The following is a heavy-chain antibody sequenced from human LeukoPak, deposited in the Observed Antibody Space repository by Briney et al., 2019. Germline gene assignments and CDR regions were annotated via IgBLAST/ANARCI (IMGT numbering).Heavy chain of an antibody. CDR1: GFTVSSNY. V-gene: IGHV3-66*01. Sequence: GGSLRLSCAASGFTVSSNYMSWVRQAPGKGLEWVSVIYSGGSTYYADSVKGRFTISRDNSKNTLYLQMNSLRAEDTAVYYCARATSSGYYDFDYWGQGTLVTVSS. J-gene: IGHJ4*02. CDR3: ARATSSGYYDFDY. D-gene: IGHD3-22*01. CDR2: IYSGGST.